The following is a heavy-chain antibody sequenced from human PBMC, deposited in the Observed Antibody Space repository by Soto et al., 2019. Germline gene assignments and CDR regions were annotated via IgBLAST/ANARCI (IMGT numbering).Heavy chain of an antibody. Sequence: SETLSLTCTVSGGSINDFYWSWIRQPPGKGLEWIGKVNHNGRNNYNPSLKSRVTISLDMSKNQISLKLTSVTAADTAVYYCARGESSDWQVAFDFWGQGTMVTVSS. V-gene: IGHV4-34*01. J-gene: IGHJ3*01. CDR3: ARGESSDWQVAFDF. D-gene: IGHD6-19*01. CDR2: VNHNGRN. CDR1: GGSINDFY.